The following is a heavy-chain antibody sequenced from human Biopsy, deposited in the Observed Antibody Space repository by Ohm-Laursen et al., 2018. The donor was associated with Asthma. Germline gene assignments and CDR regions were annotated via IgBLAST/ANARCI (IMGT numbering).Heavy chain of an antibody. J-gene: IGHJ4*02. D-gene: IGHD6-19*01. Sequence: SLRLSCAASGLTVSRDYMFWVRQAPGKGLEWVSVIYSGGTSHTADSVRGRFTISRDYSKNTLYLQMHSLRAEDTAVYYCARGDSSGWSQYYFDYWGQGTLVTVSS. CDR3: ARGDSSGWSQYYFDY. V-gene: IGHV3-53*01. CDR2: IYSGGTS. CDR1: GLTVSRDY.